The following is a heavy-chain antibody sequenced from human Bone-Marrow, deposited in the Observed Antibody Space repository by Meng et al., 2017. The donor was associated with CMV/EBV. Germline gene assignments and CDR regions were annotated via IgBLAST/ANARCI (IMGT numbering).Heavy chain of an antibody. CDR1: GFSFNRYG. D-gene: IGHD3-3*01. CDR2: IRYDGSNK. CDR3: AKDQNYDAGVFDY. Sequence: SCAASGFSFNRYGMHWVRQAPGRGLEWVAFIRYDGSNKYYGDSVQGRFIVSRDNSKNTLYLQLNNLRAVDTAVFYCAKDQNYDAGVFDYWGQGTLVTVSS. J-gene: IGHJ4*02. V-gene: IGHV3-30*02.